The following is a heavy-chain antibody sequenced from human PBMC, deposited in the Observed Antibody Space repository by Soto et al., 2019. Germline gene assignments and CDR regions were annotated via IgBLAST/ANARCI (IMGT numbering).Heavy chain of an antibody. J-gene: IGHJ4*02. CDR3: ARSLDYGDYVFDY. CDR2: TSSSSSYT. V-gene: IGHV3-11*06. CDR1: GFTFRDYY. D-gene: IGHD4-17*01. Sequence: LRLSCAASGFTFRDYYMSWIRQAPGKGLEWVSYTSSSSSYTNYADSVKGRFTISRDNAKNSLYLQMKSLRAEDTAVYYCARSLDYGDYVFDYWGQGTLVTVSS.